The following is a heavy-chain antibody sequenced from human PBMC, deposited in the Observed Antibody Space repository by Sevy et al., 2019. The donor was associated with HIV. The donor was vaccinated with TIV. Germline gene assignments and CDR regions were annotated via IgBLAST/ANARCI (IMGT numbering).Heavy chain of an antibody. CDR2: ISFDATNK. D-gene: IGHD1-1*01. CDR3: ALERLSSDVAEYFQN. Sequence: GGSLRLSCAASGFTFNRYSMHWVRQAPGKGLEWVATISFDATNKHYPASVKGRFTISRDNFQNSLFLQMDRLRPEDTAVYYCALERLSSDVAEYFQNWGQGTLVTVSS. V-gene: IGHV3-30-3*01. CDR1: GFTFNRYS. J-gene: IGHJ1*01.